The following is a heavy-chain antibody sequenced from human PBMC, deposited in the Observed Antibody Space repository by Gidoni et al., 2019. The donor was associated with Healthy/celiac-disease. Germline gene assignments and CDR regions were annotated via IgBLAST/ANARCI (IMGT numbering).Heavy chain of an antibody. CDR1: GGSFSGYY. CDR2: INHSGST. J-gene: IGHJ6*02. V-gene: IGHV4-34*01. CDR3: ARVRRRDGYNNVLTPSYYYGMDV. Sequence: QVQLQQLCAGLLKPSETLSLTCAVYGGSFSGYYWRWIRQPPGKGLEWIGEINHSGSTNYNPSLKSRVTISVDTSKNQFSLKLSSVTAADTAVYYCARVRRRDGYNNVLTPSYYYGMDVWGQGTTVTVSS. D-gene: IGHD4-4*01.